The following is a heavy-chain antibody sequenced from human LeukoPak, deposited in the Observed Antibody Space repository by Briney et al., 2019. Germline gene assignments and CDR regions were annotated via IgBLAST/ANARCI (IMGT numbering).Heavy chain of an antibody. D-gene: IGHD5-18*01. CDR2: ISWNSGSI. CDR3: AKDKVAAMAETFDY. Sequence: GRSLRLSCAASGFTFDDYAMHWVRQAPVKGLEWVSGISWNSGSIGYADSVKGRFTISRDNAKNSLYLQMNSLRAEDTALYYCAKDKVAAMAETFDYWGQGTLVTVSS. V-gene: IGHV3-9*01. J-gene: IGHJ4*02. CDR1: GFTFDDYA.